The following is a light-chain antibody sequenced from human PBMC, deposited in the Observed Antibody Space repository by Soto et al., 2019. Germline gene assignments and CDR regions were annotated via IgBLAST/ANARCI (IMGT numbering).Light chain of an antibody. J-gene: IGLJ3*02. Sequence: QSALTQPASVSGSPGQSITISCTGNSSDVGSYNLVSWYQQHPGTAPKLMIYEDNKRASGVSNRFSGSTSGITASLTISVLQAEDEADYYCCSYAGSSTWVFGGGTKLTVL. CDR1: SSDVGSYNL. CDR2: EDN. V-gene: IGLV2-23*01. CDR3: CSYAGSSTWV.